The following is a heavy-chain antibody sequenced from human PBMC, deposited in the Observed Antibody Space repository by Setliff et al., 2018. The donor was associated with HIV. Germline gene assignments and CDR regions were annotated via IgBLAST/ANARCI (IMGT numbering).Heavy chain of an antibody. CDR2: ISNDGSNK. V-gene: IGHV3-30*07. CDR1: GFTFSRSA. J-gene: IGHJ5*01. CDR3: AKGKNWFDF. Sequence: GGSLRLSCAASGFTFSRSAVHWVRQAPGKGLEWVAVISNDGSNKFYADSVKGRFTISRDNSKNTVYLQMNSLRAEDTAVYSCAKGKNWFDFWGQGTLVTVSS.